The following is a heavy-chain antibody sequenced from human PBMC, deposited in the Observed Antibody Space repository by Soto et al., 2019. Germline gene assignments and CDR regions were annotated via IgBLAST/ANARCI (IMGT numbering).Heavy chain of an antibody. CDR1: GGSISSGYYY. J-gene: IGHJ4*02. D-gene: IGHD3-22*01. Sequence: QVQLQESGPGLVKPSQPLSLTCTVPGGSISSGYYYWSWIRQPPGKRLEWIGYIYYSGSNYYNPSLKSRDTISVDESKNQFSLKLSSVTAADTAVYYCARASRGYYRDYWGQGTLVTVSS. CDR3: ARASRGYYRDY. CDR2: IYYSGSN. V-gene: IGHV4-30-4*01.